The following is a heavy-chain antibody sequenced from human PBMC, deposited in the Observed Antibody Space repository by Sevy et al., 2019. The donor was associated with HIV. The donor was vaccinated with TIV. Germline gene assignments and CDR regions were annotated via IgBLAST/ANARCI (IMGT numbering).Heavy chain of an antibody. Sequence: GESLKISCAASGFTFSNYAMNWVRQAPGKGLESISSISNNGDRTYYIASVRGRFTISRDNSKNMLYLQMHGLRAEDAATYYCAKVLSVTFSYWYGLDVWGQGTTVTVSS. CDR2: ISNNGDRT. V-gene: IGHV3-23*01. J-gene: IGHJ6*02. CDR3: AKVLSVTFSYWYGLDV. D-gene: IGHD4-4*01. CDR1: GFTFSNYA.